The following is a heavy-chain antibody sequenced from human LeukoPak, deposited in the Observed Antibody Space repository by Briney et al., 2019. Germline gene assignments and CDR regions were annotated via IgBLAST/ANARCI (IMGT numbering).Heavy chain of an antibody. CDR2: IYTSGST. V-gene: IGHV4-61*02. Sequence: SETLSLTCTVSGGSISSGSYYWSWIRQPAGKGLEWIGRIYTSGSTNYNPSLKSRVTISVDTSKNQFSLKLSSVTAADTAVYYCARRGDSYAVFDYWGQGTLVTVSS. CDR1: GGSISSGSYY. D-gene: IGHD5-18*01. CDR3: ARRGDSYAVFDY. J-gene: IGHJ4*02.